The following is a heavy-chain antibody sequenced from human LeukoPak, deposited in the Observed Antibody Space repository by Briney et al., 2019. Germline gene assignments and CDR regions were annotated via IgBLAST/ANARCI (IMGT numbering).Heavy chain of an antibody. CDR1: GGSISSYY. V-gene: IGHV4-59*01. Sequence: SETLSLTCTVSGGSISSYYWSWTRQPPGKGLEWIGYIYYSGSTNYNPSLKSRVTISVDTSKNQFSLKLSSVTAADTAVYYCASSGSGYDYDNYYYYYMDVWGKGTTVTVSS. CDR3: ASSGSGYDYDNYYYYYMDV. J-gene: IGHJ6*03. CDR2: IYYSGST. D-gene: IGHD5-12*01.